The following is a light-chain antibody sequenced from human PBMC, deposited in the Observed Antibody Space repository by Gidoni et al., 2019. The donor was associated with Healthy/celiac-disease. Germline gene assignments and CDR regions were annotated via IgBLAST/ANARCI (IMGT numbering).Light chain of an antibody. V-gene: IGKV2-28*01. CDR2: LGS. CDR1: QSLLHSNGYNY. J-gene: IGKJ1*01. CDR3: MQALQTPPWT. Sequence: DLVITQSPLSLPFTPGEPASISCRSSQSLLHSNGYNYLDWYLQKPGQSPQLLIYLGSNRDSGVPDRFSGSGSGTDFTLKIRRVEAEDVGVYYCMQALQTPPWTFGQGTKVEIK.